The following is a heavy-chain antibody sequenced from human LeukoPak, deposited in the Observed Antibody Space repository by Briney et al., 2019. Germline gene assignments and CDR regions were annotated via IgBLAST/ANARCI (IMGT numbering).Heavy chain of an antibody. V-gene: IGHV3-23*01. CDR2: ISHSGGRS. CDR3: VKAGANDFFKGWFDS. Sequence: GGSLRLSFVASGFTFSNYVMNWIRLAPGKGLEWVSGISHSGGRSYYGDSVRGRYTISRDNSNNTLYLQINSLRVDDTAIYYCVKAGANDFFKGWFDSWGQGTLVTVSS. J-gene: IGHJ5*01. CDR1: GFTFSNYV. D-gene: IGHD3/OR15-3a*01.